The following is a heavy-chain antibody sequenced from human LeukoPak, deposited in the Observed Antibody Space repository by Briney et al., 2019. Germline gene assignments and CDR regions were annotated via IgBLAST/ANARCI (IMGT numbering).Heavy chain of an antibody. CDR1: GFTFSSYG. V-gene: IGHV3-30*18. D-gene: IGHD6-19*01. CDR3: AKDPNSSGWFDEAFDI. Sequence: PGGSLRLSCAASGFTFSSYGMHWFRQAPGKGLEWVAVISYDGSNKYYADSVKGRFTISRDNSKNTLYLQMNSLRAEDTAVYYCAKDPNSSGWFDEAFDIWGQGTMVTVSS. J-gene: IGHJ3*02. CDR2: ISYDGSNK.